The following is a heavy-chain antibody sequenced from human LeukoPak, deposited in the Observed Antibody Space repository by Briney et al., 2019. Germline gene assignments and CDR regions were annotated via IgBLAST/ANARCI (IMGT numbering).Heavy chain of an antibody. CDR1: GLTVSSSY. Sequence: GGSLRLSCAVSGLTVSSSYMSWVRQAPGKGLEWVANIKDDGSQKYYVDSVKGRFTISRDSAKNSLYLQMNSLRAEDTAVYYCARYILYHGAFDIWGQGTMVTVSS. D-gene: IGHD2-8*01. V-gene: IGHV3-7*01. CDR2: IKDDGSQK. CDR3: ARYILYHGAFDI. J-gene: IGHJ3*02.